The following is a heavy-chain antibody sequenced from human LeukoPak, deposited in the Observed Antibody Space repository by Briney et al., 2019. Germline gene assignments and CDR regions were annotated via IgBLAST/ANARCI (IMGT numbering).Heavy chain of an antibody. CDR2: IKYDGSEQ. CDR3: ARDIGDCSSLSCYNHYYYMDV. V-gene: IGHV3-7*01. CDR1: GFTFSTYW. D-gene: IGHD2-2*02. Sequence: GGSLRLSCAASGFTFSTYWMTWVRQAPGKGLEWVANIKYDGSEQYYVDSVKGRITISRDNAKNSLYLQMNSLRDEDTAVYYCARDIGDCSSLSCYNHYYYMDVWGKGTTVTVSS. J-gene: IGHJ6*03.